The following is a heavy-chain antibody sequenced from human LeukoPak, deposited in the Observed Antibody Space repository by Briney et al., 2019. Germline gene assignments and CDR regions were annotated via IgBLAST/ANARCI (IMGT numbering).Heavy chain of an antibody. D-gene: IGHD2-2*01. Sequence: GGSLRLSCAASGFTFSSYAMSWVRQAPGKGLEWVSYISSSGSTIYYADSVKGRFTISRDNAKNSLYLQMNSLRAEDTAVYYCASDIVVVPAAQGGDIWGQGTMVTVSS. CDR1: GFTFSSYA. CDR3: ASDIVVVPAAQGGDI. J-gene: IGHJ3*02. V-gene: IGHV3-48*04. CDR2: ISSSGSTI.